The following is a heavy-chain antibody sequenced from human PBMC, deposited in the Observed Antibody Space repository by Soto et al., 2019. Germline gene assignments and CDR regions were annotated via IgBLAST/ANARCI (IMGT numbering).Heavy chain of an antibody. V-gene: IGHV3-9*01. D-gene: IGHD2-8*01. J-gene: IGHJ3*02. CDR3: AKDIMEQRSGAFDI. CDR2: ISWNSGSI. Sequence: GGSLRLSCAASGFTFDDYAMHWVRQAPGKGLEWVSGISWNSGSIGYADSVKGRFTISRDNAKNSLYLQMNSLRAEDTALYYCAKDIMEQRSGAFDIWGQGTMVTVSS. CDR1: GFTFDDYA.